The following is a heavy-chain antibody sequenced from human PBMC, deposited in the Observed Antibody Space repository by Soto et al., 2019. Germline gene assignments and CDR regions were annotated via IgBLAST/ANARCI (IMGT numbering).Heavy chain of an antibody. CDR2: ISDGDGDT. CDR1: GFTFSDYA. CDR3: AKGRTYFDF. Sequence: EVVLLQSGGDLLHPGGSLRLSCAASGFTFSDYAMTWVRQAPGKGLEWVSDISDGDGDTHYADSVRGRFVISRDNSKNTLFLEMNSLRAEDAAVYYCAKGRTYFDFWGQGSLVTVSS. V-gene: IGHV3-23*01. J-gene: IGHJ4*02.